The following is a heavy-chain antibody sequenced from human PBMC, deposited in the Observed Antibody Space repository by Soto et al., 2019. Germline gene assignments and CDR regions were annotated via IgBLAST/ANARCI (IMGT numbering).Heavy chain of an antibody. CDR3: ARLKSGYDIYYYYYMDV. CDR2: IYYSGST. J-gene: IGHJ6*03. D-gene: IGHD5-12*01. CDR1: GGSISSYY. Sequence: SETLSLTCTVSGGSISSYYWSWIRQPPGKGLEWIGYIYYSGSTNYNPSLKSRVTISVDTSKNQFSLKLSSVTAADTAVYYCARLKSGYDIYYYYYMDVWGKGTTVTVSS. V-gene: IGHV4-59*08.